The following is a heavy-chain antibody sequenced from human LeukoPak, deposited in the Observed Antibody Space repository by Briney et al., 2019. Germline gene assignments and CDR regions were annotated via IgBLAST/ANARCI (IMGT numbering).Heavy chain of an antibody. Sequence: GASVKVSCKASGYTFTSYYMHWVRQAPGQGLEWMGIINPSGGSTSYAQRFQGRVTMTRDTSTSTVYMELSSLRSEDTAVYYCARDGSSIAAAGTRWFDPWGQGTLVTVSS. V-gene: IGHV1-46*01. CDR2: INPSGGST. CDR1: GYTFTSYY. CDR3: ARDGSSIAAAGTRWFDP. D-gene: IGHD6-13*01. J-gene: IGHJ5*02.